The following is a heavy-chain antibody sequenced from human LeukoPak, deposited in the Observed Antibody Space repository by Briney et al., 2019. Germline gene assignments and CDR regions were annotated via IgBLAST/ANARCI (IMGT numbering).Heavy chain of an antibody. CDR2: ISNDGGGT. Sequence: GGSLRLSCTASGFIFNNYGLIWVRQAPGKGLEWVSAISNDGGGTNYADFVKGRFTISRDNSKNTLFLQMNSLRAEDTALYYCAKGSSGYFFDLWGQGTLVTVSS. J-gene: IGHJ4*02. V-gene: IGHV3-23*01. D-gene: IGHD3-22*01. CDR1: GFIFNNYG. CDR3: AKGSSGYFFDL.